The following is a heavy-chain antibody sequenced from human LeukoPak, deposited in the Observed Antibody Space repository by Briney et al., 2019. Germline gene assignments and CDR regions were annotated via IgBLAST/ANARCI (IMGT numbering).Heavy chain of an antibody. CDR1: GNTFNNYY. CDR2: INPDGIST. V-gene: IGHV1-46*02. Sequence: ASVKLSCKASGNTFNNYYVHCVRQAPGQGLEWLGLINPDGISTNYAQRFQGRVTMTRDTSTGTVYMELSSLISDDTALYYCVREFRGGYFDYWGQGTLVTVSS. CDR3: VREFRGGYFDY. D-gene: IGHD3-10*01. J-gene: IGHJ4*02.